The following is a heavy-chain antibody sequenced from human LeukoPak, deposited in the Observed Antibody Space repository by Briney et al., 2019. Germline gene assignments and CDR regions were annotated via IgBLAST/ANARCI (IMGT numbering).Heavy chain of an antibody. Sequence: PSETLSLTCTVPGGSISSYYWGWIRQPPGKGLEWIGYIYYSGSTNYNPSLKSRVTISVDTSKNQFSLKLSSVTAADTAVYYCARAHQSYYDFWSGYPSPYYFDYWGQGTLVTVSS. D-gene: IGHD3-3*01. CDR2: IYYSGST. V-gene: IGHV4-59*01. CDR1: GGSISSYY. J-gene: IGHJ4*02. CDR3: ARAHQSYYDFWSGYPSPYYFDY.